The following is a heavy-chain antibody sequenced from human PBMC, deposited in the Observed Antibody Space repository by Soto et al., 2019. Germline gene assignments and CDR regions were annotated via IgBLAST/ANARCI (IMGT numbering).Heavy chain of an antibody. J-gene: IGHJ4*02. CDR2: IYYSGTT. V-gene: IGHV4-39*01. CDR1: GGSISSSSYY. Sequence: QLQLQESGPGLVKPSETLSLTCTVSGGSISSSSYYWAWVRQPPGKGLEWIGSIYYSGTTYYNPSLKSRVTISEDTSKNQVSLKLSSVTAADTAVFYCARLIHCKTTSCYFDYWGQGTLVTVSS. CDR3: ARLIHCKTTSCYFDY. D-gene: IGHD2-2*01.